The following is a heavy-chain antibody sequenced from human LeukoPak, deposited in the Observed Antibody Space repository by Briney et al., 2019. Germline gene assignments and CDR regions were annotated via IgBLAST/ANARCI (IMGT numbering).Heavy chain of an antibody. Sequence: GGSLRLSCAASGFTFSDYYMSWVRQAPGKGLEWLAYISNIGYSMYYADSVKDRSTISRDNDQRSVDLQLNSLTADDTAVYFCQAGGGIRDFDLWGQGSLVTVSS. V-gene: IGHV3-11*01. D-gene: IGHD1-14*01. J-gene: IGHJ4*02. CDR2: ISNIGYSM. CDR3: QAGGGIRDFDL. CDR1: GFTFSDYY.